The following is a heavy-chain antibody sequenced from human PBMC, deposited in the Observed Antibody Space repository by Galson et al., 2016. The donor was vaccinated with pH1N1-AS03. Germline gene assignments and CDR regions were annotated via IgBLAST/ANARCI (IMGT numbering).Heavy chain of an antibody. CDR1: GFTFGDFE. CDR2: ISSSGDTT. D-gene: IGHD3-22*01. CDR3: VRAEPSYYDRLKCFAFLL. J-gene: IGHJ3*01. Sequence: LRLSCAASGFTFGDFEMNWVRQAPGKGLEWVAYISSSGDTTYYADSVKGRFTISRDSVKDSLYLQRASLRVEDTALYYCVRAEPSYYDRLKCFAFLLWCQGTTVIVSS. V-gene: IGHV3-48*03.